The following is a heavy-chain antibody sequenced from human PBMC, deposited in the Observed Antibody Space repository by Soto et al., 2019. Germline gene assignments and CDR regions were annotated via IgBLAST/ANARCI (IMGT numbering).Heavy chain of an antibody. CDR1: GGSFSGYY. V-gene: IGHV4-34*01. D-gene: IGHD3-10*01. Sequence: SETLSLTCAVYGGSFSGYYWSWIRQPPGKGLEWIGEINHSGSTNYNPSLKSRVTISVDTSKNQFSLKLSSVTAADTAVYYCARGGYYYGSGRYFDYWGQGTLVTVSS. CDR3: ARGGYYYGSGRYFDY. J-gene: IGHJ4*02. CDR2: INHSGST.